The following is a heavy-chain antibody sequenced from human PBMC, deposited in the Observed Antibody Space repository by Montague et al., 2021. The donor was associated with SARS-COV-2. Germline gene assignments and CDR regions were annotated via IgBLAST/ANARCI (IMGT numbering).Heavy chain of an antibody. V-gene: IGHV4-39*01. CDR1: GGSISSSSYY. Sequence: SDTLSLTRTVSGGSISSSSYYWGWIRQPPGKGLEWIGSIYYSGSTYYNPSLKSRVTISVDTSKNQFSLKLSSVTAADTAVYYCARQKRRITIFGVVIPPVLPWFDPWGQGTLVTVSS. CDR3: ARQKRRITIFGVVIPPVLPWFDP. CDR2: IYYSGST. D-gene: IGHD3-3*01. J-gene: IGHJ5*02.